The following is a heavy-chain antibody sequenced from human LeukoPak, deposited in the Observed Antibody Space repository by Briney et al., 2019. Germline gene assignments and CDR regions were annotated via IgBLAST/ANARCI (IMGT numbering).Heavy chain of an antibody. CDR3: AXXXLKVNTNYYDSSGLFDH. Sequence: ASVKVSCKASGYSFTSYGISWVRQAPGQGLEWMGWISGYNGNTNYPQKFQGRVTMTTDTSTSTAYMDLRSLTSDDTAVYYCAXXXLKVNTNYYDSSGLFDHWGQGTLVTVSS. CDR2: ISGYNGNT. V-gene: IGHV1-18*01. J-gene: IGHJ4*02. CDR1: GYSFTSYG. D-gene: IGHD3-22*01.